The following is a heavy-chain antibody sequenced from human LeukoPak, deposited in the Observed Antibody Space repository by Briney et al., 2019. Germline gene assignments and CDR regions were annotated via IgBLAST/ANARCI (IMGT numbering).Heavy chain of an antibody. V-gene: IGHV3-23*01. J-gene: IGHJ4*02. CDR3: AKSRPRIAVAGIRVYFDY. Sequence: PGGSLRLSCAASRFTFSSYAMSWVRQAPGKGLEWVSAISGSGGSTYYADSVKGRFTISRDNSKNTLYLQMNSLRAEDTAVYYCAKSRPRIAVAGIRVYFDYWGQGTLVTVSS. D-gene: IGHD6-19*01. CDR1: RFTFSSYA. CDR2: ISGSGGST.